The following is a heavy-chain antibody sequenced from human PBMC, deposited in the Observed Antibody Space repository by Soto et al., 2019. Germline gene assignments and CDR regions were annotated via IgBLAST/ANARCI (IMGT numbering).Heavy chain of an antibody. Sequence: PGGSLRLSCTASGYTFSNYAISWVRRAPGKGLEWVSGINGGGVSTGYADFVKGRFTISKDNSKNMMYLQMNSLRAEDTAVYYCAKDQGYNYGYSFDYWGQGTLVTVSS. CDR1: GYTFSNYA. J-gene: IGHJ4*02. V-gene: IGHV3-23*01. D-gene: IGHD5-18*01. CDR3: AKDQGYNYGYSFDY. CDR2: INGGGVST.